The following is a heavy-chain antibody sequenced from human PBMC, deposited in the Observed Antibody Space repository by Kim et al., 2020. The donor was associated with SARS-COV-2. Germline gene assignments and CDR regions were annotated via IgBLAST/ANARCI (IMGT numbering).Heavy chain of an antibody. CDR1: GFTFSSYE. J-gene: IGHJ4*02. Sequence: GGSLRLSCAASGFTFSSYEMNWVRQAPGKGLEWVSYISSSGSTIYYADSVKGRFTISRDNAKNSLYLQMNSLRAEDTAVYYCARLVVVAAKDYWGQGTLVTVSS. CDR2: ISSSGSTI. V-gene: IGHV3-48*03. D-gene: IGHD2-15*01. CDR3: ARLVVVAAKDY.